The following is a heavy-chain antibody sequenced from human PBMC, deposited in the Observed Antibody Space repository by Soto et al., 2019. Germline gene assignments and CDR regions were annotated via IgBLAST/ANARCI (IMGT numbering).Heavy chain of an antibody. Sequence: QVQLVQSGAEVKKPGASVKVSCKASGYTFTSYGISWVRQAPGQGLEWMGWISAYNGNTNYAQKLQGRVTMTTDTATSTAYMELRSLRSDDTAVYYCARDTGTTGPYYYYYMDVWGKGTTVTVSS. CDR2: ISAYNGNT. J-gene: IGHJ6*03. D-gene: IGHD1-1*01. CDR3: ARDTGTTGPYYYYYMDV. V-gene: IGHV1-18*01. CDR1: GYTFTSYG.